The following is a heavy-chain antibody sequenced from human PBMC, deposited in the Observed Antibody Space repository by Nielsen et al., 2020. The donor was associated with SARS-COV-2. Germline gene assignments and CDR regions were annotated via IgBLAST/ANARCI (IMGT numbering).Heavy chain of an antibody. CDR1: GFTFSSYA. CDR3: ARDYGYAGIVVVVAALVGDYGMDV. Sequence: GESLKISCAASGFTFSSYAMSWVRQAPGKGLEWVSGVSGSGGSTYYADSVKGRFTISRDNAKNTLYLQMNSLRAEDTAVYYCARDYGYAGIVVVVAALVGDYGMDVWGQGTTVTVSS. D-gene: IGHD2-15*01. J-gene: IGHJ6*02. CDR2: VSGSGGST. V-gene: IGHV3-23*01.